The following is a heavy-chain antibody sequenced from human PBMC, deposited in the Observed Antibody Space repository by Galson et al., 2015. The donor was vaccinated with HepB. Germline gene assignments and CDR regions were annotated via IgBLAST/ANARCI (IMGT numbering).Heavy chain of an antibody. D-gene: IGHD1-1*01. J-gene: IGHJ4*02. CDR1: AYNFANYW. Sequence: QSGAEVKKPGESLKISCKGSAYNFANYWIGWVRQMPGKGLEWMGIIFPDDSDTRYSPSFRGQVTISADKSINTAYLQWSRLKASDTAIYHCASSLATTLYFDYWGQGTLVTVSS. CDR2: IFPDDSDT. V-gene: IGHV5-51*01. CDR3: ASSLATTLYFDY.